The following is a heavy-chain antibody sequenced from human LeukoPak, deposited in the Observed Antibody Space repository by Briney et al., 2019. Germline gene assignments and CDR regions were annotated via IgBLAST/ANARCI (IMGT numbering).Heavy chain of an antibody. CDR3: AREATYSRIFDY. J-gene: IGHJ4*02. CDR2: INSDGSSR. Sequence: GGSLRLSCAASGFTFSNYWMHWVRQAPGKGLVWVSRINSDGSSRNYADSVKGRFTISRDNAKNSLYLQMNSRRAEDTAVYYCAREATYSRIFDYWGQGTLVTVSS. D-gene: IGHD1-26*01. CDR1: GFTFSNYW. V-gene: IGHV3-74*01.